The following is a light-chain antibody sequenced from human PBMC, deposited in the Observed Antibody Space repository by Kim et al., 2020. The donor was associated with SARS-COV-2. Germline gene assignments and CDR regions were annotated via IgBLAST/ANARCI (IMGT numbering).Light chain of an antibody. Sequence: SPGERAPLSCRASQTVNSSYLAWYQQTPGQATRLLIYGASTRAAGIPDRFSGSGSGTDFTLTISRLEPEDFAVYYCHQYGSSPWTSGHGTKVDIK. J-gene: IGKJ1*01. CDR2: GAS. CDR1: QTVNSSY. V-gene: IGKV3-20*01. CDR3: HQYGSSPWT.